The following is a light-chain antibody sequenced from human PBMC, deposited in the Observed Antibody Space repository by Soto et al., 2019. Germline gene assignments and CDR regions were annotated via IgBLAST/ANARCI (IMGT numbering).Light chain of an antibody. CDR1: RDISNS. Sequence: IQMTQSPASVSASVGDRLTITCRASRDISNSLAWYQQTPGKAPKLLLRGASSLHRGVPSRFSGGGAGTEFTLTISSLQPEDFATYYCQQTSTFPRTFGQGTKV. J-gene: IGKJ1*01. V-gene: IGKV1-12*01. CDR3: QQTSTFPRT. CDR2: GAS.